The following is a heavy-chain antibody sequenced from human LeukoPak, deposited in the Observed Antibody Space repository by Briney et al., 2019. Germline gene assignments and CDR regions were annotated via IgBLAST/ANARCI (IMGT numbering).Heavy chain of an antibody. J-gene: IGHJ4*02. CDR1: GFAFSMYS. D-gene: IGHD6-19*01. CDR3: VRERDRGIEVADDFDY. Sequence: GGSLRLSCAASGFAFSMYSMAWVRQAPGKGLEWVSVINDRGGYIQDADSVKGRFTISRDNSQNTLFLQMNSLRAEDTAVYYCVRERDRGIEVADDFDYWGQGTLVTVSS. CDR2: INDRGGYI. V-gene: IGHV3-23*01.